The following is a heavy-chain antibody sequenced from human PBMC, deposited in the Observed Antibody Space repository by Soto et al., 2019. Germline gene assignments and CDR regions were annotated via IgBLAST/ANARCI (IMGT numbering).Heavy chain of an antibody. Sequence: ASVKVSCKASGYTFTSYGISWVRQAPGQGLEWMGWISACNGNTNYAQKLQGRVTMTTDTSTSTAYMELRSLRSDDTAVYYCARGEYCSSTSCHPFDYWGQGTLVTVSS. CDR2: ISACNGNT. D-gene: IGHD2-2*01. CDR1: GYTFTSYG. J-gene: IGHJ4*02. CDR3: ARGEYCSSTSCHPFDY. V-gene: IGHV1-18*01.